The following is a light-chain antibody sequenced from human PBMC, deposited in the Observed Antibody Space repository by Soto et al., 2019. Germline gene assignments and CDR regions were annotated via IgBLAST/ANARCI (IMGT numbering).Light chain of an antibody. V-gene: IGKV1-9*01. CDR3: QQHNSFSIT. Sequence: IEVTQSPSSLSASVGDSVTITSRASQGISNYLAWYQQKPGKAPKLLIYAASTLQSGVPSRFSGSGSGTEFPLTINRLQADDFATYYCQQHNSFSITFGQGTRLEIK. J-gene: IGKJ5*01. CDR2: AAS. CDR1: QGISNY.